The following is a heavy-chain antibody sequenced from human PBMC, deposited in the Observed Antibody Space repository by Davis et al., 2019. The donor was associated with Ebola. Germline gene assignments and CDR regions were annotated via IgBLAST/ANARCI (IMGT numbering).Heavy chain of an antibody. CDR1: GYTFTRYY. J-gene: IGHJ5*02. V-gene: IGHV1-46*01. CDR2: INPSGGST. CDR3: ARDPRYCSSTSCNGWFDP. D-gene: IGHD2-2*01. Sequence: ASVKVSCKASGYTFTRYYMHWVRQAPGQGLEWMGIINPSGGSTSYAQKFQGRVTMTRDTSTSTVYMELSSLRSEDTAVYYCARDPRYCSSTSCNGWFDPWGQGTPVTVSS.